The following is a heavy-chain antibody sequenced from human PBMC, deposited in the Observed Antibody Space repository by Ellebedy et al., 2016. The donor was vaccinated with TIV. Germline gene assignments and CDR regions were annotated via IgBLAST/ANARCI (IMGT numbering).Heavy chain of an antibody. Sequence: AASVTVSCKSSGGTFSSYAITWVRQAPGQGLEWMGGIIPSLGLGTVKIVQKFQDRVTISADISTSTTYMDLIRLTSDDTAFYYCATFGAGAGQFDHWGQGTLVTVSS. V-gene: IGHV1-69*06. CDR3: ATFGAGAGQFDH. J-gene: IGHJ4*02. D-gene: IGHD6-19*01. CDR2: IIPSLGLGTV. CDR1: GGTFSSYA.